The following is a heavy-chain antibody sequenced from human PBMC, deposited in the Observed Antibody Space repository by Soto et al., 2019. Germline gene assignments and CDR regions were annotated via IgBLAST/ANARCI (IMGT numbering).Heavy chain of an antibody. J-gene: IGHJ5*02. V-gene: IGHV4-4*02. CDR3: ARSAGWYAIHA. D-gene: IGHD6-19*01. CDR1: GDSVSSPYY. CDR2: VFHTGTT. Sequence: QVQLQESGPGLVKPSGTLSPTCAVSGDSVSSPYYWCWVRQSPGKGLEWIGEVFHTGTTSYNPSLRSRVTISMDKSINQFSLDLSSVTAADTAVYYCARSAGWYAIHAWGPGTLVIVSS.